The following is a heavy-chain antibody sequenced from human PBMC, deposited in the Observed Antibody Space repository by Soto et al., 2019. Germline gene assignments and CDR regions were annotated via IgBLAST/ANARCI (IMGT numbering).Heavy chain of an antibody. CDR1: GGTFSSYA. D-gene: IGHD3-3*01. CDR2: IIPIFGTA. CDR3: ALSSYYDFWRGNLKNYYYYGMDV. Sequence: ASVKVSCKASGGTFSSYAISWVRQAPGQGLEWMGGIIPIFGTANYAQKFQGRVTITADESTSTAYMELSSLRSEDTAVYYCALSSYYDFWRGNLKNYYYYGMDVWGPETTVTASS. V-gene: IGHV1-69*13. J-gene: IGHJ6*02.